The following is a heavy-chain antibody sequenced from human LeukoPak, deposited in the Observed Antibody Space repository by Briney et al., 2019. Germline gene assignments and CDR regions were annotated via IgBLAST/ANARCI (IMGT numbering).Heavy chain of an antibody. J-gene: IGHJ6*03. V-gene: IGHV3-43D*03. D-gene: IGHD4-11*01. CDR1: GFTFDDYA. CDR3: AKVGSSTVTSRRRLYYYYYMDV. Sequence: PGGSLRLSCAASGFTFDDYAMHWVRQAPGKGLEWVSLISWDGGSTYYADSVKGRFTISRDNCKNSLYMQMNSLRAEDTALYYCAKVGSSTVTSRRRLYYYYYMDVWGKGTTVTVSS. CDR2: ISWDGGST.